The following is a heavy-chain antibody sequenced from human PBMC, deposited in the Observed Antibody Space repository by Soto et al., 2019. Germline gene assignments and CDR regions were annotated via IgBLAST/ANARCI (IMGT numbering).Heavy chain of an antibody. Sequence: GSLRLSCAASGFVFKDSSVHWVGQASGKGLEWVGRIRDRAYSYATAYAASVTGRFTISRDDSTNTAYLQMNSLETEDTAIYYCTRLISAAQDYWGQGTQVTAPQ. CDR2: IRDRAYSYAT. V-gene: IGHV3-73*01. CDR1: GFVFKDSS. D-gene: IGHD3-16*02. CDR3: TRLISAAQDY. J-gene: IGHJ4*02.